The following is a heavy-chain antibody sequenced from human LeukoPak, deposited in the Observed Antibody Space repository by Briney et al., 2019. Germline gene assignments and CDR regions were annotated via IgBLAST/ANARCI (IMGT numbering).Heavy chain of an antibody. CDR1: GYTFTSYG. D-gene: IGHD3-3*01. V-gene: IGHV1-18*01. CDR3: ARGTYYDFWSGFVYIRRDNWFDP. CDR2: ISAYNGNI. J-gene: IGHJ5*02. Sequence: ASVKVSCKASGYTFTSYGISWVRQAPGQGLEWMGWISAYNGNINYAQKLQGRVTMTTDTSTSTAYMELRSLRSDDTAVYYCARGTYYDFWSGFVYIRRDNWFDPWGQGTLVTVSS.